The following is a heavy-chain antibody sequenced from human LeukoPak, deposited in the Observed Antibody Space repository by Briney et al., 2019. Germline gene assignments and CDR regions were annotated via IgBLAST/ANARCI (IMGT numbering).Heavy chain of an antibody. CDR2: ISGSGGGT. Sequence: GGSLRLSCAASGFTFSSYAMSWVRQAQERGLEWVSAISGSGGGTNYADSVKGRFTISRDNSKNTLYLQMNSLRAEDTAIYYCAKPQWLTNDAFDIWGLGTVVTVSS. J-gene: IGHJ3*02. CDR1: GFTFSSYA. CDR3: AKPQWLTNDAFDI. D-gene: IGHD6-19*01. V-gene: IGHV3-23*01.